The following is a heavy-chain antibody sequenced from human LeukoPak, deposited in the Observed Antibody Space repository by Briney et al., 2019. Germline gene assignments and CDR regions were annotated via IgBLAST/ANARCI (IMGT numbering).Heavy chain of an antibody. J-gene: IGHJ6*02. V-gene: IGHV1-69*01. CDR2: IIPIFGTA. Sequence: SVKVSCKASGGTFSSYAISWVRQAPGQGLEWMGGIIPIFGTANYAQKFQGRVTITADESTSTAYMELNSLRAEDTAVYYCARGRQAPDYYGMDVRGQGTTVTVSS. CDR1: GGTFSSYA. CDR3: ARGRQAPDYYGMDV.